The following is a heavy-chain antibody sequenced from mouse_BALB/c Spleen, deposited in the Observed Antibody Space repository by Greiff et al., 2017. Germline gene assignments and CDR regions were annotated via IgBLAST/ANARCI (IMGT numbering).Heavy chain of an antibody. CDR2: IDPSNSET. CDR3: AKGSAYDYDGWFAY. D-gene: IGHD2-4*01. J-gene: IGHJ3*01. Sequence: QVQLQQSGPELVRPGASVKMSCKASGYTFTSYWMHWVKQRPGQGLEWIGMIDPSNSETRLNQKFKDKATLNVDKSSNTAYMQLSSLTSEDSAVYYCAKGSAYDYDGWFAYWGQGTLVTVSA. CDR1: GYTFTSYW. V-gene: IGHV1-74*01.